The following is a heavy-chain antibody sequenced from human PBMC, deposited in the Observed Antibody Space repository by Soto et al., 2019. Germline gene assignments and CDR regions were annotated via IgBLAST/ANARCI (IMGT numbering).Heavy chain of an antibody. CDR1: GYNFTNYW. Sequence: PGESLKISCKASGYNFTNYWITWVRRVPGKGLEWMGRIDPHDSYTKYSPSFEGHVTLSVDKSIATASLQWHNLKASDTGIYYCARLDCATERRQYFFDHWGQGTLVTVSS. V-gene: IGHV5-10-1*01. CDR2: IDPHDSYT. CDR3: ARLDCATERRQYFFDH. J-gene: IGHJ4*02. D-gene: IGHD2-15*01.